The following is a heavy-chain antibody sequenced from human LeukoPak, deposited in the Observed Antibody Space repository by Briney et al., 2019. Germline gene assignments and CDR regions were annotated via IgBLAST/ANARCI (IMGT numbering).Heavy chain of an antibody. D-gene: IGHD2-2*01. Sequence: GGSLRLSCAASGFTFSSYWMSWVRQAPGKGLEWVANIKQDGSEKYYVDSVKGRFTISRDNAKNSLYLQMNSLRAEDTAVYYCARDSEGYQLLKGFDYWGQGTLVTVSS. CDR1: GFTFSSYW. J-gene: IGHJ4*02. CDR3: ARDSEGYQLLKGFDY. CDR2: IKQDGSEK. V-gene: IGHV3-7*01.